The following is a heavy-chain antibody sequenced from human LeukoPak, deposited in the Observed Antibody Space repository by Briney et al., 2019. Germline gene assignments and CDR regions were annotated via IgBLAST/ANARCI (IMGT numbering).Heavy chain of an antibody. V-gene: IGHV1-2*02. CDR1: GYTFTGYY. D-gene: IGHD3-22*01. Sequence: ASVKVSCKASGYTFTGYYMHWVRQAPGQGLEWMGWINPNSGGTNYAQKFQGRVTMTRDTSISTAYMELSRLRSDDTAVYYCARDQYSYYYDSSGSAPSDYWGQGTLVTVSS. J-gene: IGHJ4*02. CDR2: INPNSGGT. CDR3: ARDQYSYYYDSSGSAPSDY.